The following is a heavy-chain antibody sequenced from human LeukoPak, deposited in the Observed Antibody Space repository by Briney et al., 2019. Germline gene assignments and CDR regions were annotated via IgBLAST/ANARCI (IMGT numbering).Heavy chain of an antibody. J-gene: IGHJ3*02. V-gene: IGHV4-59*01. CDR2: IYCSGST. CDR1: GGSISSYY. Sequence: KPSETLSLTCTVSGGSISSYYWSWIRQPPGKGLEWIGYIYCSGSTNYNPSLKSRVTISVDTSKNQFSLKLSSVTAADTAVYYCARERLGELSDAFDIWGQGTMVTVSS. CDR3: ARERLGELSDAFDI. D-gene: IGHD3-16*02.